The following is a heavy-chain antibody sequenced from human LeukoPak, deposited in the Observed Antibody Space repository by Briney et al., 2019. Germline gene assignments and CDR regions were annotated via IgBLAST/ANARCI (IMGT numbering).Heavy chain of an antibody. CDR2: IRYDGSNK. CDR3: AREMTTVTRADY. CDR1: GFTFSSYG. D-gene: IGHD4-17*01. Sequence: GGSLRLSCAASGFTFSSYGMHWVRQAPGKGLEWVAFIRYDGSNKYYADSVKGRFTISRDNSKNTLYLQMNSLRAEDTAVYYCAREMTTVTRADYWGQGTLVTVSS. J-gene: IGHJ4*02. V-gene: IGHV3-30*02.